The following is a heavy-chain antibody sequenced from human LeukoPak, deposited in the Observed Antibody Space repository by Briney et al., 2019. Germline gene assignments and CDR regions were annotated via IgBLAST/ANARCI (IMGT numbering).Heavy chain of an antibody. Sequence: SETLSLTCTVSGGSISSGSYYWSWVRQPAGKGLEWIGRIYTSGSTNYNPSLKSRVTISVDTSKNQFSLKLSSVTAADTAVYYCARGAMGCSGGSCYFRDLDYWGQGILVTVSS. CDR3: ARGAMGCSGGSCYFRDLDY. V-gene: IGHV4-61*02. J-gene: IGHJ4*02. CDR1: GGSISSGSYY. D-gene: IGHD2-15*01. CDR2: IYTSGST.